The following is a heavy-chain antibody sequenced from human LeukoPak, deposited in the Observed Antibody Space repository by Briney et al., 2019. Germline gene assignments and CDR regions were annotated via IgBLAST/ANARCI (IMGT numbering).Heavy chain of an antibody. CDR1: GGSISSSSYY. J-gene: IGHJ3*02. D-gene: IGHD2-2*01. CDR3: ATPRKGYCSSTSCPHDAFDI. Sequence: SETLSLTCTVSGGSISSSSYYWGWIRQPPGKGLEWIGSIYYSGSTYYNPSLKSRLTISVDTSKNQFTLRLSSVTAADTAVYYCATPRKGYCSSTSCPHDAFDIWGQGTMVTVSS. CDR2: IYYSGST. V-gene: IGHV4-39*01.